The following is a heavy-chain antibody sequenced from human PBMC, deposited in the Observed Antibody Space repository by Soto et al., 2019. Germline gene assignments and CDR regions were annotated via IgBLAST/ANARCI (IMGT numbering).Heavy chain of an antibody. CDR2: IYATGTT. D-gene: IGHD1-1*01. J-gene: IGHJ5*02. Sequence: SETLSLTCTVSGASISGFYWSWFRKSAGKGLEWIGRIYATGTTDYNPSLKSRVMMSVDTSKKQFSLKLRSVTAADTAVYYCVRDGTKTLRDWFDPWGQGMSVTVSS. V-gene: IGHV4-4*07. CDR1: GASISGFY. CDR3: VRDGTKTLRDWFDP.